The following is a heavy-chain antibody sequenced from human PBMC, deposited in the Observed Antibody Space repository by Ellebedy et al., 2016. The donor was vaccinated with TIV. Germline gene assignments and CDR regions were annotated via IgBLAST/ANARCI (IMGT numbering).Heavy chain of an antibody. CDR1: GGTFSSYA. CDR3: ARGRMVRGVMTYNWFDP. Sequence: SVKVSCXASGGTFSSYAISWVRQAPGQGLEWMGGIIPIFGTANYAQKFQGRVTITADESTSTAYMELRSLRSDDTAVYYCARGRMVRGVMTYNWFDPWGQGTLVTVSS. D-gene: IGHD3-10*01. V-gene: IGHV1-69*13. CDR2: IIPIFGTA. J-gene: IGHJ5*02.